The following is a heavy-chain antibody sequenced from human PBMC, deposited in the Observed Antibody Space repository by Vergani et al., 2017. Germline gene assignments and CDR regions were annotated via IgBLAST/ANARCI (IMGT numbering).Heavy chain of an antibody. V-gene: IGHV1-69*01. CDR2: IIPIFGTA. CDR1: GGTFSSYA. Sequence: QVQLVQSGAEVKKPGSSVKVSCKASGGTFSSYAISWVRQAPGQGLEWMGGIIPIFGTANYAQKFQGRVTITADESTSTAYMELSSLRSEDTAVYYCAGKSYDFWKGEDPGAPYYFDYWGQGTLVTVSS. CDR3: AGKSYDFWKGEDPGAPYYFDY. J-gene: IGHJ4*02. D-gene: IGHD3-3*01.